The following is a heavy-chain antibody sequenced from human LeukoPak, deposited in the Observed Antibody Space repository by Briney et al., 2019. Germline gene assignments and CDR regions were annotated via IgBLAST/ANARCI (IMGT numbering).Heavy chain of an antibody. CDR3: ARARDIVVVPWYFDY. D-gene: IGHD2-15*01. Sequence: PSETLSLTXTVSGGSISSYYWSWIRQPPGKGLEWIGYIYYSGSTNYNPSLKSRVTISVDTSKNQFSLKLSSVTAADTAVYYCARARDIVVVPWYFDYWGQGTLVTVSS. CDR2: IYYSGST. V-gene: IGHV4-59*01. CDR1: GGSISSYY. J-gene: IGHJ4*02.